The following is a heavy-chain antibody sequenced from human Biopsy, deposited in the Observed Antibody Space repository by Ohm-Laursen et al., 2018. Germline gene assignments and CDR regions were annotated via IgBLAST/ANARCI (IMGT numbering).Heavy chain of an antibody. D-gene: IGHD1-26*01. J-gene: IGHJ2*01. Sequence: SETLSLTCTVSGASMTGYFWTWVRQPAGQGLEWIGHIYTIGDTTYNSSLESRVTISVDTSMNHLSLRLTSVTAADTAVYYCARHAPSYSGSYWRYFDLWGRGTLVTVSS. CDR2: IYTIGDT. CDR3: ARHAPSYSGSYWRYFDL. CDR1: GASMTGYF. V-gene: IGHV4-4*07.